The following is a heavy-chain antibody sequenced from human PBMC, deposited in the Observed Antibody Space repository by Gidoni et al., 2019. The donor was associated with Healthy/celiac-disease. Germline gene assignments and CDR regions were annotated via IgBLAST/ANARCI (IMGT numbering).Heavy chain of an antibody. CDR2: IYHSGST. J-gene: IGHJ4*02. V-gene: IGHV4-30-2*01. CDR1: GGSISSGGYS. Sequence: QLQLQESGSGLVKPSQTLSLTCAVSGGSISSGGYSWSWIRQPPGKGLEWIGYIYHSGSTYYTPSLKSRVTISVDRSKNQFSLKLSSVTAADTAVYYCARGQGYCSSTSCYTPYYFDYWGQGTLVTVSS. CDR3: ARGQGYCSSTSCYTPYYFDY. D-gene: IGHD2-2*02.